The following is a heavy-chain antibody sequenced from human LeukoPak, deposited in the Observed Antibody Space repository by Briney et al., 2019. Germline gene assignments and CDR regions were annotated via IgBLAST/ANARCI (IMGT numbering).Heavy chain of an antibody. Sequence: GGSLRLSCAASGFTFSSYAMHWVRQAPGKGLEWVAVISYDGSNKYYADSVKGRFTISRDNSKNTLYLQMNSLRAEDTAVYCCAREGTIFGVVSYFDYWGQGTLVTVSS. CDR1: GFTFSSYA. D-gene: IGHD3-3*01. V-gene: IGHV3-30-3*01. J-gene: IGHJ4*02. CDR2: ISYDGSNK. CDR3: AREGTIFGVVSYFDY.